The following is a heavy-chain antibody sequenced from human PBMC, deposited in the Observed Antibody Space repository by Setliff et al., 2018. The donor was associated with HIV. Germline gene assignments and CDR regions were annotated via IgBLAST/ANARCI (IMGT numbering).Heavy chain of an antibody. J-gene: IGHJ4*02. CDR2: FDPEDNKI. CDR3: ATRIRDGHRGYGYFDF. CDR1: GCTVTELS. V-gene: IGHV1-24*01. D-gene: IGHD5-12*01. Sequence: ASVKVSCKVSGCTVTELSINWVRQAPGKGPEWMGGFDPEDNKIVYAQKFQGRVTTTEDTSTDTAYMELSSLRPEDTAVYYCATRIRDGHRGYGYFDFWGQGTLVTVSS.